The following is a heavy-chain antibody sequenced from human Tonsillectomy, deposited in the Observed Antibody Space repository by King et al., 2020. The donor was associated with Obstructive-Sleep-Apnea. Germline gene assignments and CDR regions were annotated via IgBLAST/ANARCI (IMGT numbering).Heavy chain of an antibody. CDR2: INPNCGGT. J-gene: IGHJ4*02. CDR1: GYTFTGYH. D-gene: IGHD4-17*01. V-gene: IGHV1-2*02. CDR3: ATVAVSTATYYFDY. Sequence: VQLVESGAEVKKPGASVKVSCKASGYTFTGYHIHWVRQSPGQGLVWMGRINPNCGGTNYAQKFQGRVTMTRDTSISTAYMELSRLISDDTAVYYCATVAVSTATYYFDYWGQGTLVTVSS.